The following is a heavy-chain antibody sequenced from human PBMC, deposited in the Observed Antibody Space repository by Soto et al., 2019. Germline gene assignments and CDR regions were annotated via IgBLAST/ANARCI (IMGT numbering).Heavy chain of an antibody. V-gene: IGHV3-48*03. J-gene: IGHJ3*02. Sequence: PGGSLRLSCAASGFTFSNYDMNWVRQAPGTGPEWVSYISRGGGSISYADSLKGRFTISRDNARNSLYLQMNSLRAEDTAVYYCAREVTADAFDIWGQGTMVTVS. CDR2: ISRGGGSI. D-gene: IGHD2-21*02. CDR3: AREVTADAFDI. CDR1: GFTFSNYD.